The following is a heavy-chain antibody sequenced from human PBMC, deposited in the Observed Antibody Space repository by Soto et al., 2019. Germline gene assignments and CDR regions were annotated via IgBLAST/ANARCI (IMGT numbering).Heavy chain of an antibody. CDR1: GFTFSKYD. Sequence: EVQLLESGGGLVQPGGSLRLSCAASGFTFSKYDMSWVRQAPGKGLQWVSSISRDADATYYADYVKGRFTISRDNSKNTFFLQLYSLRDEDTAVYFCADSRGWFDAFAIWGQMTMVTVSS. V-gene: IGHV3-23*01. CDR3: ADSRGWFDAFAI. CDR2: ISRDADAT. J-gene: IGHJ3*02. D-gene: IGHD6-19*01.